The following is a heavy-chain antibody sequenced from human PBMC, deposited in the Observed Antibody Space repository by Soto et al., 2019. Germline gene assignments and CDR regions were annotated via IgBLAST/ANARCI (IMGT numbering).Heavy chain of an antibody. CDR3: ASGPYCSGGSCHACMDV. CDR2: IYYSGST. J-gene: IGHJ6*02. Sequence: SETLSLTCTVSGGSISSYYWSWIRQPPGKGLEWIGYIYYSGSTNYNPSLKSRVTISVDTSKNQFSLKLSPVTAADTAVYYCASGPYCSGGSCHACMDVWGQGTTVTVSS. CDR1: GGSISSYY. V-gene: IGHV4-59*08. D-gene: IGHD2-15*01.